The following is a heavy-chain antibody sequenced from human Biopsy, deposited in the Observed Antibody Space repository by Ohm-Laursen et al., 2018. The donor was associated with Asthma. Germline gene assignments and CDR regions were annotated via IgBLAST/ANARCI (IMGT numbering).Heavy chain of an antibody. CDR3: ARGYYGDFHD. CDR1: GGSINSSTW. J-gene: IGHJ1*01. D-gene: IGHD3-3*01. Sequence: SDTLSLTCTVSGGSINSSTWWSWVRQPPGKGLEWIGEFFHTGSTNYSPSLKSRVTISVDKSKNQFSLNLSAVTAADTAVYYCARGYYGDFHDWGQGNLVIVSS. CDR2: FFHTGST. V-gene: IGHV4-4*02.